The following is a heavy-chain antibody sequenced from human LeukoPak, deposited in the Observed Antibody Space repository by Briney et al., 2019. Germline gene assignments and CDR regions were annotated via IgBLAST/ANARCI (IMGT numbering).Heavy chain of an antibody. D-gene: IGHD3-10*02. Sequence: ASVKVSCKASGYTFTGYYMHWVRQAPGQGLEWMGWINPNSGGTNYAQKFQGRVTMTRDTSISTAYMELSRLRSDDTAVYYCARRQADTYYYVGGRSGAFDIWGQGTMVTVSS. CDR3: ARRQADTYYYVGGRSGAFDI. CDR2: INPNSGGT. J-gene: IGHJ3*02. CDR1: GYTFTGYY. V-gene: IGHV1-2*02.